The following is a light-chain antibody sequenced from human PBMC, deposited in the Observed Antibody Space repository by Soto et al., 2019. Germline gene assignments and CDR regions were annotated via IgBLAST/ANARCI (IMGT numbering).Light chain of an antibody. Sequence: QSVLTQPASVSGSPGQSITISCTGTSSDVGGYNYVSWYQQHPGKGPKLMIYEVTNRPSGVSNRFSGSKSGNTASLTISGRQADDETDDYCSSYTSSSTLLFGGGTQLTVL. CDR3: SSYTSSSTLL. CDR1: SSDVGGYNY. V-gene: IGLV2-14*01. J-gene: IGLJ7*01. CDR2: EVT.